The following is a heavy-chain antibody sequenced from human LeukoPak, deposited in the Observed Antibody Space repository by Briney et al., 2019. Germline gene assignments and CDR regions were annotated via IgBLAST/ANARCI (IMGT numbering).Heavy chain of an antibody. CDR3: ARIRSSLAPGGYYFDY. D-gene: IGHD6-6*01. Sequence: SGPTLVNPTQTLTLTCTFSGFSLSTSGMCVSWIRQPPGKALEWLARIDWDDDKYYSTSLKTRLTISKDTSKNQVVLTMTNMDPVDTATYYCARIRSSLAPGGYYFDYWGQGTLVTVSS. V-gene: IGHV2-70*11. J-gene: IGHJ4*02. CDR1: GFSLSTSGMC. CDR2: IDWDDDK.